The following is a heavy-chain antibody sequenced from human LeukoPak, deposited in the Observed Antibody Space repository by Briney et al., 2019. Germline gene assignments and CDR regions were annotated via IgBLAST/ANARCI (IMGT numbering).Heavy chain of an antibody. J-gene: IGHJ4*02. CDR3: ARGDIAATHFDY. Sequence: ASETLSLTCTVSGGSVSSGSYYWSWIRQPPGKGLEWIGYIYYSGSTNYNPSLKSRVTISVDTSKNQFSLKLSSVTAADTAVYYCARGDIAATHFDYWGREPWSPSPQ. D-gene: IGHD5-12*01. CDR1: GGSVSSGSYY. CDR2: IYYSGST. V-gene: IGHV4-61*01.